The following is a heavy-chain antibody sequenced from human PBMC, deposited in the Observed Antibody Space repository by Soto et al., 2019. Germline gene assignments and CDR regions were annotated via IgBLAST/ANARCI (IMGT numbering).Heavy chain of an antibody. CDR1: GGSVSSGSYY. Sequence: SETLSLTCTVSGGSVSSGSYYWSWIRQPPGKGLEWIGYIYYSGSTNYNPSIKSRVTISVDTSKNQFSLKLSSVTAADTAVYYCARALRFLEWLPYYGMDVWGQGTPVTVSS. V-gene: IGHV4-61*01. D-gene: IGHD3-3*01. CDR2: IYYSGST. CDR3: ARALRFLEWLPYYGMDV. J-gene: IGHJ6*02.